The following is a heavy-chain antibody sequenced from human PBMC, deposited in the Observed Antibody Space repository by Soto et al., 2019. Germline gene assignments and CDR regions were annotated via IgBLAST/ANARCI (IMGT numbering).Heavy chain of an antibody. Sequence: QVQLQESGPGLVKPSQTLSLTCTVSGGSISSGDYYLSWIRQPPGKGLEWIGYIYYSGSTYYNPSLKSRVTISVDTSKNQFSLKLSSVTAADTAVYYCASYYYDSSGYPDDDAFDIWGQGTMVTVSS. D-gene: IGHD3-22*01. CDR1: GGSISSGDYY. CDR2: IYYSGST. J-gene: IGHJ3*02. CDR3: ASYYYDSSGYPDDDAFDI. V-gene: IGHV4-30-4*01.